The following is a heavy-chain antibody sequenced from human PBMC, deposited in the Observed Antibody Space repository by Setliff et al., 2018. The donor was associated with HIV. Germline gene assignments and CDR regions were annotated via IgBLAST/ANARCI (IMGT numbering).Heavy chain of an antibody. V-gene: IGHV4-39*07. CDR2: IYHSGST. CDR1: GGPITTSTYY. Sequence: SETLSLTCTVSGGPITTSTYYWGWIRQPPGKGLEYIGNIYHSGSTHYNPSLQSRVTISVDKSKSQFSLKLNSVTAADTAVYYCGGNGYYSIDYWGQGTLVTVSS. D-gene: IGHD3-22*01. CDR3: GGNGYYSIDY. J-gene: IGHJ4*02.